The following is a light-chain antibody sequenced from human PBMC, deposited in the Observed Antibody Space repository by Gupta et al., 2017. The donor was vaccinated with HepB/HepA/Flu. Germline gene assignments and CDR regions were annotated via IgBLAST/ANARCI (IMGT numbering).Light chain of an antibody. J-gene: IGKJ1*01. V-gene: IGKV4-1*01. CDR3: QQHYGTSQT. CDR2: WAS. Sequence: DIVMTQSPDSLAVSLGEKATINCKSSQSILYSSNNKNYLAWYQQKPGQPPKLLIYWASTRESGVPDRFSGSGSGTDFTLSISSLQAEDVAVYYCQQHYGTSQTFGQGTKVEVK. CDR1: QSILYSSNNKNY.